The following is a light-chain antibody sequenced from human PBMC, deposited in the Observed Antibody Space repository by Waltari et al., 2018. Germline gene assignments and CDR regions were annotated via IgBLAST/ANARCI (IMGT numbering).Light chain of an antibody. V-gene: IGLV2-14*01. CDR3: SSYTSSSTLGV. J-gene: IGLJ3*02. CDR1: SSHVGGYNY. CDR2: EVS. Sequence: QSALTQPASVSGSPGQSITLSCPGTSSHVGGYNYVSWYQQHPGKAPKLMIYEVSNRPSGVSNRFSGSKSGNTASLTISGLQAEDEADYYCSSYTSSSTLGVFGGGTKLTVL.